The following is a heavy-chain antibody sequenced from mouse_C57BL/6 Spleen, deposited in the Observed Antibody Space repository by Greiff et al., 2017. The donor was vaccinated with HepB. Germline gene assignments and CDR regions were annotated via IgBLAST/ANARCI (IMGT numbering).Heavy chain of an antibody. D-gene: IGHD1-1*01. CDR1: GYTFTSYW. V-gene: IGHV1-55*01. CDR3: ARRGYYYGSSYPAWFAY. Sequence: QVQLQHPGAELVKPGASVKMSCKASGYTFTSYWITWVKQRPGQGLEWIGDIYPGSGSTNYNEKFKSKATLTVDTSSSTAYMQLSSLTSEDSAVYYCARRGYYYGSSYPAWFAYWGQGTLVTVSA. J-gene: IGHJ3*01. CDR2: IYPGSGST.